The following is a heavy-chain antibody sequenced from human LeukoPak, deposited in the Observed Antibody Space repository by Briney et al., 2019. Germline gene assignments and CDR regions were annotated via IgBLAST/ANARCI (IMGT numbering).Heavy chain of an antibody. Sequence: KPSETLSLTCTVSGGSISSDYWSWIRQPPGKGLEWIAYIYSSGSTNYNPSLKSRVTISVDTSKNQFSLKLSSVTPADTAVYYCARGPYSSSWLFDSWGQGSLVTVSS. CDR2: IYSSGST. J-gene: IGHJ4*02. CDR1: GGSISSDY. V-gene: IGHV4-59*01. D-gene: IGHD6-13*01. CDR3: ARGPYSSSWLFDS.